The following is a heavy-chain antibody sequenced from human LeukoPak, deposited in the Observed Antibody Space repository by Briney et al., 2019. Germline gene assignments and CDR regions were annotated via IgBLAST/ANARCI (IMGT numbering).Heavy chain of an antibody. D-gene: IGHD3-10*01. CDR1: GFTFITYW. J-gene: IGHJ4*02. V-gene: IGHV3-74*01. CDR2: INSDGSTT. CDR3: ARAFGSGSQVINYFDF. Sequence: PGGSLRLSCAASGFTFITYWMHWVRQAPGKGLVWVSSINSDGSTTTYADSVKGRFTISRDNAKNMVYLQMNSLRVEDTAVYYCARAFGSGSQVINYFDFWGQGTLVTVSS.